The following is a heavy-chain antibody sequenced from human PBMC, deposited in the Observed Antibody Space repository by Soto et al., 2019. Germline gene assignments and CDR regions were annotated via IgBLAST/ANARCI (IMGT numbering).Heavy chain of an antibody. J-gene: IGHJ4*02. V-gene: IGHV3-33*01. Sequence: GGSLRLSCAASGFTFSSYGMHWVRQAPGKGLEWVAVIWYDGSNKYYADSVKGRFTISRDNSKNTLYLQMNSLRAEDTAVYYCARDFERYSVSHWFGYWGQGTLVTVSS. CDR1: GFTFSSYG. D-gene: IGHD1-26*01. CDR2: IWYDGSNK. CDR3: ARDFERYSVSHWFGY.